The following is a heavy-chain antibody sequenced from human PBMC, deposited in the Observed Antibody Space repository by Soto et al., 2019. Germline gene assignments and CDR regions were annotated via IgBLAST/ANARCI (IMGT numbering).Heavy chain of an antibody. CDR2: IHSDGAK. V-gene: IGHV2-26*01. CDR1: ACVRSNAGSG. CDR3: ARSISLPAAADNLFDH. Sequence: APTLVNPTASFTLTGTGSACVRSNAGSGLTWIRQLRVKALQWLAHIHSDGAKTYSSSLQSRITISRDYSRRQVVLTLTKLDPMDTATYYCARSISLPAAADNLFDHWGQGTPVTVSS. J-gene: IGHJ5*02. D-gene: IGHD2-2*01.